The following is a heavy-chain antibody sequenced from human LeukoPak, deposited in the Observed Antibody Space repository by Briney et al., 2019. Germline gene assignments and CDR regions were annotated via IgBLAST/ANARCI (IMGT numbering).Heavy chain of an antibody. CDR3: VTLNGPSGLDY. CDR1: GFTFSNYI. Sequence: PGGSLRLSGAASGFTFSNYIMHWVRQAPGKGLEYLSSVTSNGGGTFYADSVKGRFTVSRDNSENTLYLQMSSLRPEDTAMYYCVTLNGPSGLDYWGQGTLVTVSS. D-gene: IGHD3-10*01. CDR2: VTSNGGGT. J-gene: IGHJ4*02. V-gene: IGHV3-64D*06.